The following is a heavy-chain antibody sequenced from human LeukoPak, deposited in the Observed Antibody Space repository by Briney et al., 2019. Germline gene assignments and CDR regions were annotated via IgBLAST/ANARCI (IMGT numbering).Heavy chain of an antibody. V-gene: IGHV3-33*01. CDR2: IWYDGSNK. J-gene: IGHJ4*02. CDR1: GFTFSSYG. D-gene: IGHD3-22*01. Sequence: PGRPLRLSCAASGFTFSSYGMHWVRQAPGKGLEWVAVIWYDGSNKYYADSVKGRFTISRDNSKNTLYLQMNSLRAEDTAVYYCARDAVVVGIDYWGQGTLVTVSS. CDR3: ARDAVVVGIDY.